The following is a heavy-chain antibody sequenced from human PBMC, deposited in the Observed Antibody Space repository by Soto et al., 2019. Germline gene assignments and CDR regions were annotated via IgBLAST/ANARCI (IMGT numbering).Heavy chain of an antibody. CDR1: GFTFSSYW. D-gene: IGHD3-22*01. Sequence: PGGSLRLSCAASGFTFSSYWMSWVRQAPGKGLEWVANIKQDGSEKYDVDSVKGRFTISRDNAKNSLYLQMNSLRAEDTAVYYCARGSITMIWFDAFDIWGQGTMVTVSS. CDR3: ARGSITMIWFDAFDI. J-gene: IGHJ3*02. CDR2: IKQDGSEK. V-gene: IGHV3-7*05.